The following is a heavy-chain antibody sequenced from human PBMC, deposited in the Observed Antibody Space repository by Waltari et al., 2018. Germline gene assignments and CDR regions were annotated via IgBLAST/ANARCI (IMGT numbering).Heavy chain of an antibody. CDR1: GGSFSGYY. CDR2: INHSGST. Sequence: QVQLQQWGAGLLKPSETLSLTCAVYGGSFSGYYWSWIRQPPGKGLEWIGEINHSGSTNYNPSLKSRVTISVDTSKNQFSLKLSSVTAADTAVYYCARGWKASHDYGDYWGQGTLVTVSS. V-gene: IGHV4-34*01. J-gene: IGHJ4*02. CDR3: ARGWKASHDYGDY. D-gene: IGHD1-1*01.